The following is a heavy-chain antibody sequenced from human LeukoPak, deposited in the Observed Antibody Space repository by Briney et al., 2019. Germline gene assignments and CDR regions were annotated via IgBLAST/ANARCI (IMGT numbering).Heavy chain of an antibody. Sequence: SVEVSCKASGGTFSSYAISWVRQAPGQGLEWMGGIIPIFGTANYAQKFQGRVTITADESTSTAYMELSSLRSEDTAVYYCARGGYCSGGSCYSFDYWGQGTLVTVSS. J-gene: IGHJ4*02. V-gene: IGHV1-69*13. CDR3: ARGGYCSGGSCYSFDY. D-gene: IGHD2-15*01. CDR2: IIPIFGTA. CDR1: GGTFSSYA.